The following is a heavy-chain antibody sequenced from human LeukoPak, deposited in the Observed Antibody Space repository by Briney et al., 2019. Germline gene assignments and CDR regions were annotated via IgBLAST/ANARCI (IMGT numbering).Heavy chain of an antibody. J-gene: IGHJ4*02. Sequence: GGSLRLSCAASGFTFSSYGMHWVRQAPGKGLEWVAVIWYDGSNKYYADSVKGRFTISRDNSKNTLYLQMNSLRVEDTAVYYCARSGDYSGSSHFDYWGQGTLVTVSS. CDR1: GFTFSSYG. CDR3: ARSGDYSGSSHFDY. D-gene: IGHD1-26*01. V-gene: IGHV3-33*01. CDR2: IWYDGSNK.